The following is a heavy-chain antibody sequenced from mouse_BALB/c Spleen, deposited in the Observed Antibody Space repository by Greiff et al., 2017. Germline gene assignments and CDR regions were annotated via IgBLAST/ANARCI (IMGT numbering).Heavy chain of an antibody. CDR3: ARGATGLFDY. Sequence: EVNVVESGGGLVQPGGSRKLSCAASGFTFSSFGMHWVRQAPEKGLEWVAYISSGSSTIYYADTVKGRFTISRDNPKNTLFLQMTSLRSEDTAMYYCARGATGLFDYWGQGTTLTVSS. CDR1: GFTFSSFG. D-gene: IGHD4-1*01. CDR2: ISSGSSTI. J-gene: IGHJ2*01. V-gene: IGHV5-17*02.